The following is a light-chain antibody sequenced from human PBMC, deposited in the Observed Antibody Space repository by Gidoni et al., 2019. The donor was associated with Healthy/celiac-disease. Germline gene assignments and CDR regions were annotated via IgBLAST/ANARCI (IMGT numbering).Light chain of an antibody. CDR3: QQYYSTPPTWT. Sequence: DIVMTQSPDSLAVSLGERATINCKSSQSVLYSSNNKNYLAWYQQKPGQPPKLLIYWASTRESGVPDLFSGSGSGTDFTLTISSLQAEDVAVYYCQQYYSTPPTWTFGQGTKVEIK. CDR1: QSVLYSSNNKNY. V-gene: IGKV4-1*01. J-gene: IGKJ1*01. CDR2: WAS.